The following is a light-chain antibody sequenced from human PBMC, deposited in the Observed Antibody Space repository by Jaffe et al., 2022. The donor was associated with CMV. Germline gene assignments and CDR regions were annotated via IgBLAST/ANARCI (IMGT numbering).Light chain of an antibody. CDR2: GAS. J-gene: IGKJ2*01. Sequence: EIVLTQSPGILSLSPGERATLSCRASQSVSHNYLAWYKQKPGQAPRLLIYGASSRATGTPDRFSGSGTGTDFTLTISRLEPEDFAVYYCQQYGSSSTFGQGTKLEIK. CDR1: QSVSHNY. CDR3: QQYGSSST. V-gene: IGKV3-20*01.